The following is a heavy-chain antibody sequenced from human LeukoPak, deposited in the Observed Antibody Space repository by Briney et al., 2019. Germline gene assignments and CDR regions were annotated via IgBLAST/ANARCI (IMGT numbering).Heavy chain of an antibody. V-gene: IGHV3-30-3*01. Sequence: GGSLRLSCAASGFTFSSYNIHWVRQAPGKGLEWVAVRSYDGINKYYADSVKGRFTISRDNSKNTLYLQMNTLRAEDTAVYYCARPIASQESGSFANWGQGTLVTVSS. D-gene: IGHD1-1*01. CDR2: RSYDGINK. CDR3: ARPIASQESGSFAN. J-gene: IGHJ4*02. CDR1: GFTFSSYN.